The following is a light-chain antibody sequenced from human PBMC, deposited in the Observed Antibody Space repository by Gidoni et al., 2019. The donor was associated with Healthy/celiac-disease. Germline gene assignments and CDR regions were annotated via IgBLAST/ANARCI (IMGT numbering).Light chain of an antibody. CDR2: DAS. Sequence: EIVFTQSPATLSLSPGERATLSCRASRSVSSYLAWYQQKPGQAPRLLIYDASNRATGIPARFSGSGSGTDFTLTISSLEPEDFAVYYCQQRSNWPPITFGQGTRLEFK. CDR1: RSVSSY. V-gene: IGKV3-11*01. CDR3: QQRSNWPPIT. J-gene: IGKJ5*01.